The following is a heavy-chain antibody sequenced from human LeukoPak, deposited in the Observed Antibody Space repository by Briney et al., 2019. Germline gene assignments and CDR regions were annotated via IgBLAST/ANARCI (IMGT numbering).Heavy chain of an antibody. J-gene: IGHJ4*02. CDR1: GGSISSSSYY. Sequence: SETLSLTCTVSGGSISSSSYYWGWIRQPPGKGLEWIGSIYYSGSTYYNPSLKSRVTISVDTSKNQFSLKLSSVTAADTAVYYCARDREYYDSRSFDYWGQGTLVTVSS. D-gene: IGHD3-22*01. V-gene: IGHV4-39*07. CDR3: ARDREYYDSRSFDY. CDR2: IYYSGST.